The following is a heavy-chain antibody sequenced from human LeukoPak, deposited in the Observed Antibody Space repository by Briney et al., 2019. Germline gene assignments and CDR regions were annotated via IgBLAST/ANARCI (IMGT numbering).Heavy chain of an antibody. CDR1: GYTFTSYG. V-gene: IGHV1-18*04. D-gene: IGHD6-19*01. CDR3: ARVRVAGFNYYYGMDV. Sequence: ASVKVSCKASGYTFTSYGISWVRQAPGQGLEWMGWISAYNGNTNYAQKFQGRVTITADESTSTAYMELSSLRSEDTAVYYCARVRVAGFNYYYGMDVWGKGTTVTVSS. CDR2: ISAYNGNT. J-gene: IGHJ6*04.